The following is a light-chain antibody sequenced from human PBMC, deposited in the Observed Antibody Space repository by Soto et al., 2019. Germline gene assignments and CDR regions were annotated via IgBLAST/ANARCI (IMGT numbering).Light chain of an antibody. V-gene: IGLV1-44*01. Sequence: QSVLTQPPSASGTPGQRVTISCSECSSNIGSNTVSWYQQVPGTAPKLLIYSNNQRPSGVPDRFSGSKSGTSASLATSGLQSEDEADYYCAAWDDSLNALVFGTGTKVTVL. CDR3: AAWDDSLNALV. J-gene: IGLJ1*01. CDR1: SSNIGSNT. CDR2: SNN.